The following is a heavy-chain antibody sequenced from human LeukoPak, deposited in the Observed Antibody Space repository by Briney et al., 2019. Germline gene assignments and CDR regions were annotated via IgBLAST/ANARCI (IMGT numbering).Heavy chain of an antibody. D-gene: IGHD6-6*01. CDR2: IYSGGST. CDR1: GFTVSSNY. Sequence: PGGSLRLSCAASGFTVSSNYMSWVCQAPGKGLEWVSVIYSGGSTYYADSVKGRFTISRDNSKNTLYLQMNSLRAEDTAVYYCATTVPGRYYFDYWGQGTLVTVSS. J-gene: IGHJ4*02. V-gene: IGHV3-53*01. CDR3: ATTVPGRYYFDY.